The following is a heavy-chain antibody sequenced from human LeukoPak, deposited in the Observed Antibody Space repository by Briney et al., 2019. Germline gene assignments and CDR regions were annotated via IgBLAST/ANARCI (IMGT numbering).Heavy chain of an antibody. CDR2: INHSGST. CDR1: GGSFSGYY. V-gene: IGHV4-34*01. CDR3: ARPGKSYQLARAFDY. Sequence: SETLSLTCAVYGGSFSGYYWSWIRQPPGKGLEWIEEINHSGSTNYNPSLKSRVTISVDTSKNQFSLKLSSVTAADTAVYYCARPGKSYQLARAFDYWGQGTLVTVSS. D-gene: IGHD2-2*01. J-gene: IGHJ4*02.